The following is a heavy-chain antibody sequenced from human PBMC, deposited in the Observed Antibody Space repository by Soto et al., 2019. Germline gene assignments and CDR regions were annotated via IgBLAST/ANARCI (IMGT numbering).Heavy chain of an antibody. CDR1: GFTFSSYG. J-gene: IGHJ5*02. CDR3: AKIPVDTAMVTEDNWFDP. Sequence: GGSLRLSCAASGFTFSSYGMHWVRQAPGKGLEWVAVISYDGSNKYYADSVKGRFTISRDNSKNTLYLQMNGLRAEDTAVYYCAKIPVDTAMVTEDNWFDPWGQGTLVTVSS. D-gene: IGHD5-18*01. CDR2: ISYDGSNK. V-gene: IGHV3-30*18.